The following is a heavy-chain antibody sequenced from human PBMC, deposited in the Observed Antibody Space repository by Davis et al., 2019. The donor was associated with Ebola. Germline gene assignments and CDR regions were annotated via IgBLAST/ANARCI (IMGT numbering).Heavy chain of an antibody. V-gene: IGHV3-30-3*01. CDR3: ASTYDSSGYYAFDI. CDR2: ISYDGSNK. Sequence: PGGSLRLSCAASGFTFSSYAMHWVRQAPGKGLEWVAVISYDGSNKYYADSVKGRFTISRDNSKNTLYLQMNSLRAEDTAVYYCASTYDSSGYYAFDIWGQGTMVTVSS. CDR1: GFTFSSYA. J-gene: IGHJ3*02. D-gene: IGHD3-22*01.